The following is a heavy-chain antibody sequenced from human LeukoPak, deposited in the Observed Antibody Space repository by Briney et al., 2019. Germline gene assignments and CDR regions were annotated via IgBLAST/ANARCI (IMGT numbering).Heavy chain of an antibody. V-gene: IGHV3-48*03. CDR1: GFTFGSYE. Sequence: GGSLRLSCAASGFTFGSYEMNWVRQAPGKGLEWVSYISSSGSTIYYADSVKGRFTISRDNAKNSLYLQMNSLRAEDTAVYYCARVALMYYYGSGPLIDYWGQGTLVTVSS. CDR2: ISSSGSTI. CDR3: ARVALMYYYGSGPLIDY. J-gene: IGHJ4*02. D-gene: IGHD3-10*01.